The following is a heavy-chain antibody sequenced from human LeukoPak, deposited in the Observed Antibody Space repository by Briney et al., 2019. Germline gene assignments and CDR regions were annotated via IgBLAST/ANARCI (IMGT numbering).Heavy chain of an antibody. J-gene: IGHJ6*03. D-gene: IGHD6-6*01. Sequence: ASVKVSCKASGYTFTGYYMHWVRQAPGQGLEWMGWINPNSGGTNYAQKFQGRVTMTRDTSISTAYMELSRLRSDDTAVYYCASGSVSSSSSFYYYYMDVWGKGTTVTVSS. CDR3: ASGSVSSSSSFYYYYMDV. V-gene: IGHV1-2*02. CDR1: GYTFTGYY. CDR2: INPNSGGT.